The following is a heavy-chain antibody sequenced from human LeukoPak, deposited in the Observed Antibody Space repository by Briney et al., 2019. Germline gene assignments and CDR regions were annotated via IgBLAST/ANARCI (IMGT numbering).Heavy chain of an antibody. CDR1: GYTFTSYA. Sequence: EASVKVSCKASGYTFTSYAMHWVRQAPGQRLEWMGWINAGNGNTKYSQKFQGRVTITRDTSASTAYMELSSLRSEDTAVYYCARSRHCSGGSCYSGDYWGQGTLVTVSS. D-gene: IGHD2-15*01. V-gene: IGHV1-3*01. CDR2: INAGNGNT. J-gene: IGHJ4*02. CDR3: ARSRHCSGGSCYSGDY.